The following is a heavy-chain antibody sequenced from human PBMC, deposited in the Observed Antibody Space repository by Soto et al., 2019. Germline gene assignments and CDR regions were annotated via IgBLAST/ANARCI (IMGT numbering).Heavy chain of an antibody. CDR1: EVALCRCA. Sequence: AGEVALCRCAMYWVRQASGKGLEWVGFIRSKAYGGTTEYDASVKGRFTISRDDSKSIAYLQMNSLKTEDTAVYYCQALDTAMVSSDYWGQGTLVTVS. D-gene: IGHD5-18*01. J-gene: IGHJ4*02. CDR2: IRSKAYGGTT. V-gene: IGHV3-49*04. CDR3: QALDTAMVSSDY.